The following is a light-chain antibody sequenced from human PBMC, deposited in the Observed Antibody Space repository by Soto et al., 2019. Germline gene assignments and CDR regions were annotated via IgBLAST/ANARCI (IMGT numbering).Light chain of an antibody. J-gene: IGKJ4*01. CDR1: QRVGSY. CDR3: QHRSNWPLT. V-gene: IGKV3-11*01. CDR2: DTS. Sequence: EIVLTQSQATLLLSPGERATLSCRASQRVGSYLAWYQQRPGQPPRLLIFDTSNRATGIPARFSGSGSGTDVTLTISSLEPEDFAFYYCQHRSNWPLTFGGGTKVESK.